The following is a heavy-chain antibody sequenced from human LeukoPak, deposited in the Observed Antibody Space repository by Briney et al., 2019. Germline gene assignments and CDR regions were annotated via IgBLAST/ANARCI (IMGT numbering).Heavy chain of an antibody. J-gene: IGHJ5*02. Sequence: ASVKVSCKASGYTFTSYGISWVRQAPGQGLEWMGWISAYNGNTNYAQKLQGRVTMTTDTSTSTAYMELRSLRSDDTAVYCCARYKVDYDYVWGSYRPLGDWFDPWGQGTLVTVSS. CDR1: GYTFTSYG. D-gene: IGHD3-16*02. V-gene: IGHV1-18*01. CDR3: ARYKVDYDYVWGSYRPLGDWFDP. CDR2: ISAYNGNT.